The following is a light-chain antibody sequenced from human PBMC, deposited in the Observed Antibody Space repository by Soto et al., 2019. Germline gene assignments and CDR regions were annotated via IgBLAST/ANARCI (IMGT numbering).Light chain of an antibody. CDR3: SDSPRRSVTYG. CDR1: SSDLDGYKY. J-gene: IGLJ1*01. Sequence: QSALTQPASVSGSPGQSIAISCTGTSSDLDGYKYVSWYQQHPDKAPKLIIYDVTNRPSGVSDRFSGSKSGNTASLTISELQAEDEADYYCSDSPRRSVTYGYGSGSKLTV. CDR2: DVT. V-gene: IGLV2-14*01.